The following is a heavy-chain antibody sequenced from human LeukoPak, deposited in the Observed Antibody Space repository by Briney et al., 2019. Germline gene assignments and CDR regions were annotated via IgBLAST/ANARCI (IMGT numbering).Heavy chain of an antibody. Sequence: SETLSLTCTVSGGSIRSYYWSWIRQPPGKGLEWIGYIYYSGSTNYNPSLKSRVSISVDTSKNQLPLKLSSVTAADTAVYYCARTGSTVTMLYPFDHWGQGTLVTVSS. CDR2: IYYSGST. CDR3: ARTGSTVTMLYPFDH. D-gene: IGHD4-17*01. CDR1: GGSIRSYY. J-gene: IGHJ4*02. V-gene: IGHV4-59*01.